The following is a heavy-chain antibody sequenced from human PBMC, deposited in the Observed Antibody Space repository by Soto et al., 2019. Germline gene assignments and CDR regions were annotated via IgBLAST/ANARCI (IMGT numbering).Heavy chain of an antibody. CDR2: INSDGSST. CDR1: GFTFSSYW. D-gene: IGHD6-19*01. V-gene: IGHV3-74*01. J-gene: IGHJ6*03. CDR3: ARCFSFEQWLPPDYYYYMDV. Sequence: EVQLVESGGGLVQPGGSLRLSCAASGFTFSSYWMHWVRQAPGKGLVWVSRINSDGSSTSYADSVKGRFTISRDNAKNTLYLQMNSLRAEDTAVYYCARCFSFEQWLPPDYYYYMDVWGKGTTVTVSS.